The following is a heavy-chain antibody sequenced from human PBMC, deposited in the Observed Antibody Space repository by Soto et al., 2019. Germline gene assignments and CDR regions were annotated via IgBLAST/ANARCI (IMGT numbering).Heavy chain of an antibody. V-gene: IGHV3-9*01. D-gene: IGHD3-3*01. CDR3: AKGGEDDFWSGYFIDY. J-gene: IGHJ4*02. CDR2: ISWNSGSI. CDR1: GFTFDDYA. Sequence: EVQLVESGGGLVQPGRSLRLSCAASGFTFDDYAMHWVRQAPGKGLEWVSGISWNSGSIGYADSVKGRFTISRDNAKNSLYLQMNSLRAEDTALDYCAKGGEDDFWSGYFIDYWGQGTLVTVSS.